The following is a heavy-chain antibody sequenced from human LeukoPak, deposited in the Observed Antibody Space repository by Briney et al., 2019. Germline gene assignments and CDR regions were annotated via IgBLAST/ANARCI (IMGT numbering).Heavy chain of an antibody. D-gene: IGHD6-25*01. Sequence: SETLSLTCTVSGGSISSSTYSWGWIRQPPGKGLEWIGSIYYSGSTYYNPSLKSRLTISVDTSKNQFSLKLSSVTAADTAVYYCARGPPAAYWGQGTLVTVSS. CDR3: ARGPPAAY. V-gene: IGHV4-39*01. CDR2: IYYSGST. J-gene: IGHJ4*02. CDR1: GGSISSSTYS.